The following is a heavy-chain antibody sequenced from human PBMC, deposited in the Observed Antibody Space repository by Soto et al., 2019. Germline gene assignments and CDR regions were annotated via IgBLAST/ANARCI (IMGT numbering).Heavy chain of an antibody. D-gene: IGHD5-12*01. CDR3: ARKRALAPNFDY. CDR2: INHSGST. Sequence: SETLSLTCAVYGGSFSGYYWSWIRQPPGKGLEWIGEINHSGSTNYNPSLKSRVTISVDTSKNQFSLKLSSVTAADTAVYYCARKRALAPNFDYWGQGTLVTVSS. V-gene: IGHV4-34*01. CDR1: GGSFSGYY. J-gene: IGHJ4*02.